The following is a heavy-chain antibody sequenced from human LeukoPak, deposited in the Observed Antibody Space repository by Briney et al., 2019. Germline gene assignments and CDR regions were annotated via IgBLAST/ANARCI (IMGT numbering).Heavy chain of an antibody. CDR1: GGSFSDYY. CDR3: HYDSSGIVDAFDI. J-gene: IGHJ3*02. CDR2: INHSGST. Sequence: PSETLSLTCAVYGGSFSDYYWSWIRQPPGKGLEWIGEINHSGSTNYNPSLKSRVTISVDTSKNQFSLKLSSVTAADTAVYYCHYDSSGIVDAFDIWGQGTMVTVSS. V-gene: IGHV4-34*01. D-gene: IGHD3-22*01.